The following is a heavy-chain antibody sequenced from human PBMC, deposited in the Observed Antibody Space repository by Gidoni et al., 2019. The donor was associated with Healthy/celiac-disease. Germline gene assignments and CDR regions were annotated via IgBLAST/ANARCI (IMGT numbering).Heavy chain of an antibody. V-gene: IGHV3-9*01. CDR2: ISWNSGSI. J-gene: IGHJ5*02. D-gene: IGHD4-17*01. Sequence: EVQLVESGGGLVQPGRSLRLSCAASGFTFDDYAMHWVRQAPGKGLEWVSGISWNSGSIGYADSVKGRFTISRDNAKNSLYLQMNSLRAEDTALYYCAKDSGYGDYGNWFDPWGQGTLVTVSS. CDR1: GFTFDDYA. CDR3: AKDSGYGDYGNWFDP.